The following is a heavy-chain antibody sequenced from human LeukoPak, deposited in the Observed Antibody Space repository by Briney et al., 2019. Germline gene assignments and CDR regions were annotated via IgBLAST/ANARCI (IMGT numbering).Heavy chain of an antibody. Sequence: SETLSLTCAVYGGSFSGYYWSWIRQPPGKGLEWIGEINHSGSTNYNPSLKSRVTISVDTSKNQFSLKLSSVTAADTAVYYRAGDYYYMDVWGKGTTVTVSS. CDR2: INHSGST. J-gene: IGHJ6*03. CDR3: AGDYYYMDV. V-gene: IGHV4-34*01. CDR1: GGSFSGYY.